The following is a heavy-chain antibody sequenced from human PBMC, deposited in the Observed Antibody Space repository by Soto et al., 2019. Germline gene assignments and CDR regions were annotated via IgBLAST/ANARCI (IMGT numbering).Heavy chain of an antibody. J-gene: IGHJ4*02. Sequence: EVQLLESGGGLAQPGGSLRLSCAASGFTFSSFAMSWVRQAPGKGLEWVSTISGSAGTTYYADSVKGRFTISRDNSKNRLDLQMNSLRAEDTAIFYCAREGCSYSQDYWGQGSLVTVSS. V-gene: IGHV3-23*01. CDR1: GFTFSSFA. D-gene: IGHD2-15*01. CDR3: AREGCSYSQDY. CDR2: ISGSAGTT.